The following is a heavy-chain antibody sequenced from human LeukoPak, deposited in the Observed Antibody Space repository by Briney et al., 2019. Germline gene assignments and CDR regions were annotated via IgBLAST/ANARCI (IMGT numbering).Heavy chain of an antibody. Sequence: ASVKVSCKVVAYDFTGYYIHWVRQAPRQGPEWMGRLNPNTGHAVYAFKFQGRVTITRDTSSSTAYMEVTRLTSDDTALYYCAKDRDGADRIILWGQGTLVTVSS. J-gene: IGHJ4*02. V-gene: IGHV1-2*06. CDR2: LNPNTGHA. CDR1: AYDFTGYY. D-gene: IGHD5-24*01. CDR3: AKDRDGADRIIL.